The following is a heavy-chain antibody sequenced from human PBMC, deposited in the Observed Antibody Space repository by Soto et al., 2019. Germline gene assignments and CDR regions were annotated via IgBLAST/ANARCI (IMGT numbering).Heavy chain of an antibody. CDR1: GFTFSSYA. CDR2: ISGSDSST. D-gene: IGHD3-10*01. CDR3: AKSLSSVRGVIRAWFDP. Sequence: PGGSLRLSCAASGFTFSSYAMNWVRQAPGKGLEWVSVISGSDSSTYYADSVKGRFTISRDNSKNTLYVQMNSLRAEDTAVYYCAKSLSSVRGVIRAWFDPWGQGTLVTVSS. J-gene: IGHJ5*02. V-gene: IGHV3-23*01.